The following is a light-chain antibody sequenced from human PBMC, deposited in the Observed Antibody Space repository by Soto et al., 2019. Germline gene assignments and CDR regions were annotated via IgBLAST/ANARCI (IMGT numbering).Light chain of an antibody. J-gene: IGLJ1*01. CDR3: AAWDDSLNGKV. CDR2: SNN. CDR1: SSYIGSNT. Sequence: QSALTQPPSASGTPGQRVTISCSGSSSYIGSNTVNWYQQLPGTAPKLLIYSNNQRPPGVPDRFSGSKSGTSASLAISGLQSEDEADYYCAAWDDSLNGKVFGTGTKVTVL. V-gene: IGLV1-44*01.